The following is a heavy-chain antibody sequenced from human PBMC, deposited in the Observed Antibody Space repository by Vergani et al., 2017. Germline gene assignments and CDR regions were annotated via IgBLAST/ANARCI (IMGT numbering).Heavy chain of an antibody. V-gene: IGHV3-33*01. CDR1: GFTFSNFG. CDR2: TWYDGNNK. D-gene: IGHD1-14*01. Sequence: QVQLVESAGGVVQPGGSLRLSCAASGFTFSNFGMHWVRQAPGKGLEWVAVTWYDGNNKQYADSVKGRFTISRDNSKSTMYLQMNSLGDEDTGVYYCARDLRLLYNRFDPWGQGTLVTVSS. J-gene: IGHJ5*02. CDR3: ARDLRLLYNRFDP.